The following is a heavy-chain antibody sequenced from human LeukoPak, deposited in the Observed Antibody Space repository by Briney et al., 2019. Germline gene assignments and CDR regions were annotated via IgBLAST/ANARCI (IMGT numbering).Heavy chain of an antibody. Sequence: SETLSLTCAVYGGSFSGYYWSWIRQPPGKGLEWIGEINHSGSTNYNPSLKSRVTISVDTSKNQFSLKLSSVTAADTAVYYCARYPLPYGDYNWYFDLWGRGTLVTVSS. D-gene: IGHD4-17*01. CDR1: GGSFSGYY. J-gene: IGHJ2*01. CDR2: INHSGST. CDR3: ARYPLPYGDYNWYFDL. V-gene: IGHV4-34*01.